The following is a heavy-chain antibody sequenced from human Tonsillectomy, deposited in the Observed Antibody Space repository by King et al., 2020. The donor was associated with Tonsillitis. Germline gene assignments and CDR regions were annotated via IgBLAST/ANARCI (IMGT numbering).Heavy chain of an antibody. CDR1: GGSISSGSYY. Sequence: QLQESGPGLVKPSQTLSLTCTVSGGSISSGSYYWSWIRQPAGKGLEWIGRIYTSGSTNYNPSLKSRVTISVDTSKNQFSLKLSSVTAADTAVYYCARIQQQHYYYYYMDVWGKGTTVTVSS. CDR3: ARIQQQHYYYYYMDV. CDR2: IYTSGST. J-gene: IGHJ6*03. V-gene: IGHV4-61*02. D-gene: IGHD6-13*01.